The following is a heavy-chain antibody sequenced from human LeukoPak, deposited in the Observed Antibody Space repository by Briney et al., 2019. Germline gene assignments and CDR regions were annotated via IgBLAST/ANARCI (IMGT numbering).Heavy chain of an antibody. CDR2: ISYDGSNK. V-gene: IGHV3-30*04. D-gene: IGHD3-10*01. CDR1: GFTFSSYA. CDR3: AGGSGSYYRGPDY. Sequence: PGRSLRLSCAASGFTFSSYAMHWVRQAPGKGLEWVAVISYDGSNKYYADSVKGRFTISRDNSKNTLYLQMSSLRAEDTAVYYCAGGSGSYYRGPDYWGQGTLVTVSS. J-gene: IGHJ4*02.